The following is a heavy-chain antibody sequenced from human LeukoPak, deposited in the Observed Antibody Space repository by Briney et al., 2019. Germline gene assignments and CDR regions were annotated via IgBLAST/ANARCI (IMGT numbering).Heavy chain of an antibody. CDR2: IIPIYDPV. Sequence: SVKVSCKASGGTLSSYAFSWMRQAPGQGLEWMGRIIPIYDPVDYAQRFQGRVTVTRDTSTSTVYMELSSLKSEDTAVYYCARYYGEGAFDYWGQGTLVTVSS. V-gene: IGHV1-69*05. CDR1: GGTLSSYA. J-gene: IGHJ4*02. D-gene: IGHD4-17*01. CDR3: ARYYGEGAFDY.